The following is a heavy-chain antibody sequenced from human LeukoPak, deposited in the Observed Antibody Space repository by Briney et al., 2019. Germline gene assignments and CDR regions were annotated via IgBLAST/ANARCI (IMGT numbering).Heavy chain of an antibody. CDR1: GFTFSSYA. J-gene: IGHJ6*03. CDR3: AKRGGDHIYYYMDV. CDR2: FSGSGGST. D-gene: IGHD2-21*02. Sequence: QTGGSLRLSCAASGFTFSSYAMSWVRQAPGKGLEWVSSFSGSGGSTYYADSVKGRFTISRDNSKNTLYLQMNSLRAEDTAVYYCAKRGGDHIYYYMDVWGKGTTVTISS. V-gene: IGHV3-23*01.